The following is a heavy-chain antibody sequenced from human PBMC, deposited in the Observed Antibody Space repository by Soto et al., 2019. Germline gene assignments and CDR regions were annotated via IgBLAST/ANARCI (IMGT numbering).Heavy chain of an antibody. Sequence: PGGSLRLSCAASGFTFSSYAMSWVRQAPGKGLEWVSAISGSGGSTYYADSVKGRFTISRDNSKNTLYLQMNSLRAEDTAVYYCAKDPINWNWAPGRDWFDPWGQGTLVTVSS. CDR2: ISGSGGST. CDR3: AKDPINWNWAPGRDWFDP. CDR1: GFTFSSYA. V-gene: IGHV3-23*01. J-gene: IGHJ5*02. D-gene: IGHD1-7*01.